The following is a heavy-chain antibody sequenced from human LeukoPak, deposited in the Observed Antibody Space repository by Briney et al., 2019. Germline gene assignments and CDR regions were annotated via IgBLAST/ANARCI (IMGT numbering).Heavy chain of an antibody. J-gene: IGHJ5*02. CDR2: INHSGST. V-gene: IGHV4-34*01. CDR3: AKNGQSGFSFDP. D-gene: IGHD3-3*01. CDR1: GGSFSGYY. Sequence: SGTLSLTCAVYGGSFSGYYWSWIRQPPGKGLEWIGEINHSGSTNYNPSLKSPVTISVDTSKNQFSLKLNSVTAADTAVYYCAKNGQSGFSFDPWGQGTLVTVSS.